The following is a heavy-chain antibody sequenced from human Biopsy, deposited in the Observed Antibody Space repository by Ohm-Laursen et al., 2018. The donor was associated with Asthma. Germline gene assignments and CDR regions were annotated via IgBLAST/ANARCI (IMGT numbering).Heavy chain of an antibody. Sequence: SLRLSCTAPGFVFSQCGMHWVRQGPGKGLEWVALVSSDGHNKYYEDSVKGRSTISRDNSRNRLYLQINRLTVEDSAVYFCARQSGQDYGDSSGFDIWGQGTKVAVPS. CDR1: GFVFSQCG. D-gene: IGHD3-22*01. V-gene: IGHV3-30*03. CDR2: VSSDGHNK. CDR3: ARQSGQDYGDSSGFDI. J-gene: IGHJ3*02.